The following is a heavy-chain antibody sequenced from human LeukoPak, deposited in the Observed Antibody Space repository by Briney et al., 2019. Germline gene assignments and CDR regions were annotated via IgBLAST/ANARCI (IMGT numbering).Heavy chain of an antibody. V-gene: IGHV1-69*13. CDR1: GGTFSSYA. D-gene: IGHD6-13*01. CDR3: AREGIAAAGRPFDY. CDR2: IIPIFGTA. Sequence: GASVKVSCKASGGTFSSYAISWVRQAPGQGLEWMGGIIPIFGTAKYAQKFQGRVTITADESTSTAYMELSSLRSEDTAVYYCAREGIAAAGRPFDYWGQGTLVTVSS. J-gene: IGHJ4*02.